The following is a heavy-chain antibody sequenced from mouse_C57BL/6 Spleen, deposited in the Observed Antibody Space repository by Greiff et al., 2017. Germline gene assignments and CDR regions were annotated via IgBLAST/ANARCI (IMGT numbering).Heavy chain of an antibody. V-gene: IGHV1-63*01. J-gene: IGHJ2*01. D-gene: IGHD1-1*02. CDR1: GYTFTNYW. CDR3: ARSGGYYFDY. Sequence: VKLQESGAELVRPGTSVKMSCKASGYTFTNYWIGWAKQRPGHGLEWIGDIYPGGGYTTYNEKFKGKATLTADKSSSTAYMQFSSLTSEDSAIYYCARSGGYYFDYWGQGTTLTVSS. CDR2: IYPGGGYT.